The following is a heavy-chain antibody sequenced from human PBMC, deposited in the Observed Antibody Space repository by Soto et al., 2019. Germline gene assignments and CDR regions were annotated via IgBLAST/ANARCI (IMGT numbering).Heavy chain of an antibody. D-gene: IGHD6-19*01. CDR2: VSDTGTT. J-gene: IGHJ4*02. Sequence: SETLSLTCTVSGSSIRTYYWTWVRQPPGKGLEWIGYVSDTGTTKYSPSLKSRLTISVDTSNNQFSLKLKSVTAADTAMYYCARGTGYTSGWHEFADYWGQGTLVPV. V-gene: IGHV4-59*08. CDR1: GSSIRTYY. CDR3: ARGTGYTSGWHEFADY.